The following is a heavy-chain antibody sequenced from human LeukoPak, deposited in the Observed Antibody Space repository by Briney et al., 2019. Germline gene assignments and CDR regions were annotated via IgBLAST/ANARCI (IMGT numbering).Heavy chain of an antibody. J-gene: IGHJ4*02. Sequence: ASVKVSCKASGYAFTSYYMHWVRQAPGQGLEWMGIINPSGDSTTYAQKFQGRVTMTRDMSTSTVYMELSSLRSEDTAVYYCARGDGWELNSYWGQGTLVTVSS. CDR1: GYAFTSYY. D-gene: IGHD1-26*01. CDR3: ARGDGWELNSY. CDR2: INPSGDST. V-gene: IGHV1-46*01.